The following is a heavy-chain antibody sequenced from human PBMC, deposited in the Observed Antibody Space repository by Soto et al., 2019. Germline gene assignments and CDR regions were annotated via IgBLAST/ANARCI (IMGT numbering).Heavy chain of an antibody. CDR3: ASPSLLTSSSSPRWFDA. V-gene: IGHV4-34*01. CDR1: GGSFSGDY. CDR2: INHSGST. Sequence: SETLSLTCAVYGGSFSGDYWSWIRQPPGKGLEWIGEINHSGSTNYNPSLKSRVTISVDTSKNQFSLKLSSVTAADTAVYYCASPSLLTSSSSPRWFDAWGQGTLVTVSS. D-gene: IGHD6-6*01. J-gene: IGHJ5*02.